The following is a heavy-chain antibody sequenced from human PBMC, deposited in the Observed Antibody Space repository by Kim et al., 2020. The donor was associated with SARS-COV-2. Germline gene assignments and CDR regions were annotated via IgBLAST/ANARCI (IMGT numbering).Heavy chain of an antibody. Sequence: KGRFTIARHNSKNTLYLQMNSVRAEDMAVYYCARQTENPVQLEHSYSMDVWGQGTTVTVSS. CDR3: ARQTENPVQLEHSYSMDV. V-gene: IGHV3-53*04. J-gene: IGHJ6*02. D-gene: IGHD1-1*01.